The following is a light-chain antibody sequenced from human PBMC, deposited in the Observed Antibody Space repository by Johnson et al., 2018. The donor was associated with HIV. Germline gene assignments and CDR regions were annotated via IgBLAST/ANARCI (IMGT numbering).Light chain of an antibody. CDR2: ENN. J-gene: IGLJ1*01. CDR3: GTWDSSLSAYV. CDR1: SSNIGNNY. V-gene: IGLV1-51*02. Sequence: QSVLTQPPSVSAAPGQKVTISCSGSSSNIGNNYVSWYQQLPGTAPKLFIYENNKSPSGIPDRFSGSRSGTSATLGITGLQTGDEADYYCGTWDSSLSAYVFGTGTKVTVL.